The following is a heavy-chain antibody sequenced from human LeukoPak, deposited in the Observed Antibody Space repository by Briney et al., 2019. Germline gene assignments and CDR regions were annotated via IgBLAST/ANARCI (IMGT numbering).Heavy chain of an antibody. CDR1: AFSFSDYN. CDR2: ITSTGSYI. CDR3: ARDPYSGTYSDYYYYYMDV. Sequence: AGGSLRLSCAASAFSFSDYNMNWVRQAPGKGLEWVSSITSTGSYIYYADSVKGRFTISRDNAKNSLFLQLNSLRAEDTAVYYCARDPYSGTYSDYYYYYMDVWGKGTTVTVSS. V-gene: IGHV3-21*01. J-gene: IGHJ6*03. D-gene: IGHD1-26*01.